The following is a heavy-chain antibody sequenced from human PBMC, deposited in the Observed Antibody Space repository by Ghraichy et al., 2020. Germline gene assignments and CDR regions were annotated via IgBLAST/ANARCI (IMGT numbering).Heavy chain of an antibody. J-gene: IGHJ3*02. CDR1: GGSITSDY. CDR2: IHDTGTT. D-gene: IGHD1-26*01. Sequence: SETLSLTCIVSGGSITSDYWNWIRQSPVNGLEWNGYIHDTGTTFSNPSLKSRVSLSLDTSKNQFTLQLNSVTAADTAVYYCARAPLPWDRRAFDIWGQGTMVTFSS. CDR3: ARAPLPWDRRAFDI. V-gene: IGHV4-59*01.